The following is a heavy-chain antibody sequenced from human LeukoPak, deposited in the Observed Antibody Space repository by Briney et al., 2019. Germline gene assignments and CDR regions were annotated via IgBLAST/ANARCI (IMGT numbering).Heavy chain of an antibody. CDR1: GGSISSYY. D-gene: IGHD4-23*01. Sequence: PSETLSLTCTVSGGSISSYYWSWIRQPPGKGLEWIGYIYYSGSTNYNPSLKSRVTISVDTSNNQFSLRLSSVTAADTAVYYCARAFPGGAFDIWGQGTMVTVSS. CDR3: ARAFPGGAFDI. CDR2: IYYSGST. J-gene: IGHJ3*02. V-gene: IGHV4-59*08.